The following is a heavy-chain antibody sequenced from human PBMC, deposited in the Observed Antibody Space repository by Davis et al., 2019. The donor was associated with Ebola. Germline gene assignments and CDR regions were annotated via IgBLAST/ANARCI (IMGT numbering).Heavy chain of an antibody. CDR2: TYYRSKWYN. V-gene: IGHV6-1*01. CDR3: ARGRGSGWYGYYYYGMDV. CDR1: GDSVSSNSAA. Sequence: SCAIPGDSVSSNSAAWNWIRQSPSRGLEWLGRTYYRSKWYNDYAVSVKSRITINPDTSKNQFSLQLNSVTPEDTAVYYCARGRGSGWYGYYYYGMDVWGQGTTVTVSS. D-gene: IGHD6-19*01. J-gene: IGHJ6*02.